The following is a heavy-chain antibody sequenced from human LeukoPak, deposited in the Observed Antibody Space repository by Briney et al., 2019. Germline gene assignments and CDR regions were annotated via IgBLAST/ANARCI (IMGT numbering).Heavy chain of an antibody. D-gene: IGHD1-7*01. Sequence: SETLSLTCTVSGGSISSSSYYWGWIRQPPGKGLEWIGSIYYSGSTYYNPSLKSRVTISVDTSKNQFSLKLSSVTAADTAVYYCASLPVNWNYEGYYFDYWGQGTLVTVSS. CDR2: IYYSGST. J-gene: IGHJ4*02. V-gene: IGHV4-39*01. CDR1: GGSISSSSYY. CDR3: ASLPVNWNYEGYYFDY.